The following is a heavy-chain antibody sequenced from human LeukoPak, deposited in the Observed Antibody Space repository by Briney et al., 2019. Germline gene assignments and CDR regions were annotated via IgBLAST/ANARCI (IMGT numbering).Heavy chain of an antibody. CDR2: INHSGST. CDR3: ARTQYCSSTSCYYYYYYYMDV. V-gene: IGHV4-34*01. D-gene: IGHD2-2*01. CDR1: GGSFSGYY. Sequence: ASETLSLTCAVYGGSFSGYYWSWLRQPPGKGLEWIGEINHSGSTNYNPSLKSRVTISVDTSKNQFSLKLSSVTAADTAVYYCARTQYCSSTSCYYYYYYYMDVWGKGTTVTISS. J-gene: IGHJ6*03.